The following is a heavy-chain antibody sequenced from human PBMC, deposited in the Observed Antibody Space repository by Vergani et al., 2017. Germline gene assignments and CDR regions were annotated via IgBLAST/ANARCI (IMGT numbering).Heavy chain of an antibody. CDR2: IIPIFGTA. CDR1: GYTFTSYY. Sequence: QVQLVQSGAEVKKPGASVKVSCKASGYTFTSYYMHWVRQAPGQGLEWMGGIIPIFGTANYAQKFQGRVTITADESTSTAYMELSSLRSEDTAVYYCARDGYKDYYYYGMDVWGQGTTVTVSS. CDR3: ARDGYKDYYYYGMDV. V-gene: IGHV1-69*01. J-gene: IGHJ6*02. D-gene: IGHD5-24*01.